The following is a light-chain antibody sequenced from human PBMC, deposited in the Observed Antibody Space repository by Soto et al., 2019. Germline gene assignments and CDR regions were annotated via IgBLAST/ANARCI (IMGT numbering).Light chain of an antibody. J-gene: IGLJ1*01. CDR3: SSFTSRHTYV. V-gene: IGLV2-14*01. CDR2: DVS. CDR1: SSDIGGYNY. Sequence: QSVLTQPASVSGSPGQSTTISCTGTSSDIGGYNYVSWYQQLPGEAPKLIIYDVSDRPSGVSTRFSGSKSGHTASLTISGLQAEDEGDYYCSSFTSRHTYVFGTGTKVTVL.